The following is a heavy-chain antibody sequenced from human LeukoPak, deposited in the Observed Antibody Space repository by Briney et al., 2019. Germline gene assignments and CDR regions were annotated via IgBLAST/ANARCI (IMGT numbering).Heavy chain of an antibody. Sequence: SVKVSCEASGGTFSSYAISWVRQAPGQGLEWMGGIIPIFGTANYAQKFQGRVTITADESTSTAYMELSSLRSEDTAVYYCARDAGGGYENAFDIWGQGTMVTVSS. D-gene: IGHD5-12*01. CDR1: GGTFSSYA. CDR2: IIPIFGTA. CDR3: ARDAGGGYENAFDI. V-gene: IGHV1-69*13. J-gene: IGHJ3*02.